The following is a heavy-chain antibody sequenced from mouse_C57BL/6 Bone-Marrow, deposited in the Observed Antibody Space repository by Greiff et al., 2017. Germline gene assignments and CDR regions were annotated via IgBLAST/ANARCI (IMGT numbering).Heavy chain of an antibody. Sequence: VHVKQSGAELVKPGASVKLSCTASGFNIKDYYMHWVKQRTEQGLEWIGRIDPEDGETKYAPNFQGKATITADTSSNTAYLQLSSLTSEDTAVDNWARWLLHFDYWGQGTTLTVSS. D-gene: IGHD2-3*01. CDR3: ARWLLHFDY. CDR1: GFNIKDYY. CDR2: IDPEDGET. J-gene: IGHJ2*01. V-gene: IGHV14-2*01.